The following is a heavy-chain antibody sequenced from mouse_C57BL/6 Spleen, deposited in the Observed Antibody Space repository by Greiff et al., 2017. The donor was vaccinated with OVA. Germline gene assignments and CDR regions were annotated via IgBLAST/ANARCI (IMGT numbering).Heavy chain of an antibody. D-gene: IGHD2-2*01. CDR1: GYSITSGYY. CDR2: ISYDGSN. J-gene: IGHJ1*03. CDR3: AREGYGYNWYFDV. Sequence: VQLQQSGPGLVKPSQSLSLTCSVTGYSITSGYYWNWIRQFPGNKLEWMGYISYDGSNNYNPSLKNRISITRDTSKNQFFLKLNSVTTEDTATYYCAREGYGYNWYFDVWGTGTTVTVSS. V-gene: IGHV3-6*01.